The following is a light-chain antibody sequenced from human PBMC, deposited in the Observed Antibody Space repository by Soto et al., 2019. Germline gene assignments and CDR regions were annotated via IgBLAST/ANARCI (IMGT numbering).Light chain of an antibody. CDR2: HNN. Sequence: QSVLTQPPSVSAAPGQKVTISCSGSSSNIGNNYVSWYQHLPGTAPKLLIYHNNKRPSGIPDRFSGSKSGTSATLGITGLQTGDEADYYCGTWDSSLSVVVFGGGTKVTVL. CDR1: SSNIGNNY. V-gene: IGLV1-51*01. CDR3: GTWDSSLSVVV. J-gene: IGLJ2*01.